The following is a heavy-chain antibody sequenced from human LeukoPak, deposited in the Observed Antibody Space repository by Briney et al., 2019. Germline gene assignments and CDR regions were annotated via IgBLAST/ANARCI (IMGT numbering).Heavy chain of an antibody. CDR2: IYPGDSNT. CDR3: AIRPYRSTSFDY. J-gene: IGHJ4*02. D-gene: IGHD6-13*01. V-gene: IGHV5-51*01. Sequence: GESLKISCKGSGYSFTSYWIGWVRQMPGKGLEWMGIIYPGDSNTRYNPSFQAQVTISADKSISTAYLQWSSLKASDTAMYYRAIRPYRSTSFDYWGQGTLVTVSS. CDR1: GYSFTSYW.